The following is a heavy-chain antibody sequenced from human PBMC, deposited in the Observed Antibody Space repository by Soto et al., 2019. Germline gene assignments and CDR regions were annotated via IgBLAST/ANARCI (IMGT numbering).Heavy chain of an antibody. D-gene: IGHD3-3*01. CDR3: DNDLVSCIFGSSRADSPYGTDI. CDR2: ISGSGGST. CDR1: GFTFSSYA. V-gene: IGHV3-23*01. J-gene: IGHJ6*02. Sequence: PGGSLRLSCAASGFTFSSYAMSWVRQAPGKGLEWVSAISGSGGSTSYADSVKGRFTISRDNSKNTLYLQMNSLRAEETAVYYCDNDLVSCIFGSSRADSPYGTDIWGQATTVTASS.